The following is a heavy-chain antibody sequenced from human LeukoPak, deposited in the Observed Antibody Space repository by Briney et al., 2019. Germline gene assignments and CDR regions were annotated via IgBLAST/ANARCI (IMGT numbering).Heavy chain of an antibody. J-gene: IGHJ4*02. V-gene: IGHV3-48*04. Sequence: PGRSLRLSCAASGFNFTTYGMHWVRQAPGKGLEWVSYISSSGSTIYYADSVKGRFTISRDNAKNSLYLQMNSLRAEDTAVYYCARATTTPTYYYDSSGLIKGGYFDYWGQVTLVTVSS. CDR2: ISSSGSTI. CDR3: ARATTTPTYYYDSSGLIKGGYFDY. D-gene: IGHD3-22*01. CDR1: GFNFTTYG.